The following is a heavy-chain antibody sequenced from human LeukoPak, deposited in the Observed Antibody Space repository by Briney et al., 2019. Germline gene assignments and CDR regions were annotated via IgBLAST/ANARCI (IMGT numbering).Heavy chain of an antibody. V-gene: IGHV4-59*01. CDR1: GGPISSYY. CDR2: IYYSGSS. CDR3: ARHDYRSFFDY. Sequence: SETLSLTCAVSGGPISSYYWSWIRQPPGKGLEWIGYIYYSGSSNYNSSFKSRLTISVGTSKNQFSLKLKSVTAADTAVYYCARHDYRSFFDYWGQGILVTVSS. J-gene: IGHJ4*02. D-gene: IGHD4-4*01.